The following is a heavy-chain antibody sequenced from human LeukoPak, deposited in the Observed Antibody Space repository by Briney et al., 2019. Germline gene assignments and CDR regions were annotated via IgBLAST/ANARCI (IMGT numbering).Heavy chain of an antibody. J-gene: IGHJ4*02. CDR1: EFTFSSYA. CDR2: ISYDGSNK. V-gene: IGHV3-30*04. CDR3: ARDEGGTTLDY. D-gene: IGHD1-1*01. Sequence: PGRSLRLSCAASEFTFSSYAMHWVRQAPGKGLEWVAVISYDGSNKYYADSVKGRFTISRDNSKNTLYPQMNSLRAEDTAVYYCARDEGGTTLDYWGQGTLVTVSS.